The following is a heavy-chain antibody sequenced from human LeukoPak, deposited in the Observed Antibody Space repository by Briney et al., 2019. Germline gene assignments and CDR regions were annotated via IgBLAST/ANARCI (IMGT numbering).Heavy chain of an antibody. J-gene: IGHJ4*02. Sequence: ASVKVSCKASGYTFTGFYMHWVRQAPGQGLEWMGGIIPIFGTANYAQKFQGRVTITADESTSTAYMELSSLRSEDTAVYYCASNYYDSSPFDYWGQGTLVTVSS. CDR3: ASNYYDSSPFDY. V-gene: IGHV1-69*13. D-gene: IGHD3-22*01. CDR2: IIPIFGTA. CDR1: GYTFTGFY.